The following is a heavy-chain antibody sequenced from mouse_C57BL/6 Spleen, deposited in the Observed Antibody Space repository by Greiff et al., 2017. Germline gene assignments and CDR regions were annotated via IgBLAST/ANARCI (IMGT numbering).Heavy chain of an antibody. Sequence: QVQLKQSGPGLVQPSQSLSITCTVSGFSLTSYGVHWVRQSPGKGLEWLGVIWRGGSTDYNADFMSRMSITMDNSKSQVFFKMNSLQADDTAIDYCAKNYYGSSYRAMDYWGQGTSVTVSS. V-gene: IGHV2-5*01. D-gene: IGHD1-1*01. J-gene: IGHJ4*01. CDR1: GFSLTSYG. CDR2: IWRGGST. CDR3: AKNYYGSSYRAMDY.